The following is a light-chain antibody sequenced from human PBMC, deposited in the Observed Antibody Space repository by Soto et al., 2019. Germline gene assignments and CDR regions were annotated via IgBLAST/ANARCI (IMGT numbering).Light chain of an antibody. Sequence: DIQMPQSPSTLSASVGDRVTITCRSSQSISSWLAWYQQNPGKAPKLLIYDASSLESGVPSRFSGSGSGTEFTLTISSLQPDDFATYYCQQYNSYSYTFGQGTKREIK. V-gene: IGKV1-5*01. CDR3: QQYNSYSYT. CDR2: DAS. J-gene: IGKJ2*01. CDR1: QSISSW.